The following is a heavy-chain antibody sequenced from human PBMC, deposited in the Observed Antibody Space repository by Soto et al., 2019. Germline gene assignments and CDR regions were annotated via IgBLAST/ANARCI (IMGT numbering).Heavy chain of an antibody. V-gene: IGHV3-30*03. CDR1: GFTFSSYG. J-gene: IGHJ6*02. CDR3: ATSLKRFGELGYYYYYGMDV. Sequence: QVQLVESGGGVVQPGRSLRLYCAASGFTFSSYGMHWVRQAPGKGLEWVAVISYDGSNKYYADSVKGRFTISRDNSKNTLYLQMNSLRAEDTAVYYCATSLKRFGELGYYYYYGMDVWGQGTTVTVSS. CDR2: ISYDGSNK. D-gene: IGHD3-10*01.